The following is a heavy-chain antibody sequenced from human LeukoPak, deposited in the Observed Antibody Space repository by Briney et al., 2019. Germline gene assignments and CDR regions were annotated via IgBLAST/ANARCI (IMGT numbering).Heavy chain of an antibody. D-gene: IGHD4-17*01. CDR3: ARVDGDYYFDY. CDR2: IHYSGSA. CDR1: GGSFSGYY. J-gene: IGHJ4*02. V-gene: IGHV4-34*01. Sequence: SETLSLTCAVYGGSFSGYYWTWIRQPPGKGLEWIGEIHYSGSATYNPSLKSRVTISVDRSKNQFSLKLSSVTAADTAVYYCARVDGDYYFDYWGQGTLVTVSS.